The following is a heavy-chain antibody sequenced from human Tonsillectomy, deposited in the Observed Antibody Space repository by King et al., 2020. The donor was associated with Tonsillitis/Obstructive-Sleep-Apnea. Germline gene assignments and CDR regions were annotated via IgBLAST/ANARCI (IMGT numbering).Heavy chain of an antibody. CDR1: GFIFRSYW. J-gene: IGHJ4*02. D-gene: IGHD3-22*01. V-gene: IGHV3-7*03. CDR3: ARDVGYYDSSGPGRFDY. Sequence: VQLVESGGGLVQPGGSLRLSCAVSGFIFRSYWMSWVRQASGKGLEWVANIKQDGSEKYYVDSVKGRITISRDNAKNSLYLQMNSLRAEDTAVYYCARDVGYYDSSGPGRFDYWGQGTLVTVSS. CDR2: IKQDGSEK.